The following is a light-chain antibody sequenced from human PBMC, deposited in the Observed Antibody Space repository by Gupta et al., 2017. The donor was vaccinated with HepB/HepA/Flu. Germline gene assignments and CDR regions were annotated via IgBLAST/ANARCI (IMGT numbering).Light chain of an antibody. J-gene: IGKJ1*01. CDR2: WAS. Sequence: DIVMTQSPDSLAASLGERATINCKSSQSVLYSSNNKNYLAWYQQKPGQPPKLLIYWASTRESGVADRFSGSGSATNYTLTISSLQAEDVSVYYCQQYYSTPRTFGQGTKVEIK. CDR3: QQYYSTPRT. CDR1: QSVLYSSNNKNY. V-gene: IGKV4-1*01.